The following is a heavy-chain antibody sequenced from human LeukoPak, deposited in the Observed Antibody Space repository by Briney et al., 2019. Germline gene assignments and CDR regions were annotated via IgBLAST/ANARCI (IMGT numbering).Heavy chain of an antibody. Sequence: GGSLRLSCTASTLTLNNYWMSWVRQAPGKGLEWVANIKQDGSEKYHADSVKGRFTISRDNAKNSLYLQMNSLRAEDTAVYYCASRAGYTGSWSAFDYWGQGTLVTVSS. V-gene: IGHV3-7*05. CDR3: ASRAGYTGSWSAFDY. CDR1: TLTLNNYW. CDR2: IKQDGSEK. J-gene: IGHJ4*02. D-gene: IGHD6-13*01.